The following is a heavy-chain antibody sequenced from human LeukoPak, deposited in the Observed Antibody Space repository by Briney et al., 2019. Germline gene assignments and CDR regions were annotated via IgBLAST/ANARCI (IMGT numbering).Heavy chain of an antibody. J-gene: IGHJ6*03. CDR2: IKQDGSEK. Sequence: PGGSLRLSCAASGFTFSSYWMSWVRQAPGKGLEWVANIKQDGSEKYYVDSVKGRFTISRDNAKNSLYLQMNSLRAEDTAVYYCAREGRIWFGYCYYYYMDVWGKGTTVTISS. CDR1: GFTFSSYW. D-gene: IGHD3-10*01. CDR3: AREGRIWFGYCYYYYMDV. V-gene: IGHV3-7*01.